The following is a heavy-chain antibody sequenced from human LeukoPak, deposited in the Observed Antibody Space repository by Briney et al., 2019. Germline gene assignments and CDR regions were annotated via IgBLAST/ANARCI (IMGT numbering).Heavy chain of an antibody. CDR3: ASRDMSKAGFDY. D-gene: IGHD6-19*01. V-gene: IGHV4-39*02. CDR1: GGSISSSSYY. CDR2: IYYSGST. Sequence: SETLSLTCTVSGGSISSSSYYWGWIRQPPGKGLEWIVSIYYSGSTYYHPSLKSRVTISVDTSKNHFTLKLSSVSAADTAVYYCASRDMSKAGFDYWGQGTLVSVSS. J-gene: IGHJ4*02.